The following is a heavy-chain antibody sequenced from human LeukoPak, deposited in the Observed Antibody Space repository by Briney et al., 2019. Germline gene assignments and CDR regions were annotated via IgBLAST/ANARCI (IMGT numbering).Heavy chain of an antibody. J-gene: IGHJ3*02. CDR1: GGSISNYY. CDR2: IYYSGIT. Sequence: SETLSLTCTVSGGSISNYYWNYIRQPPGKGLEWIGYIYYSGITNYNPSLKSRITISVDTSKNQFSLKLSSVTAADTAVYYCATLTGGDDAFDIWGQGTMVTVSS. V-gene: IGHV4-59*01. CDR3: ATLTGGDDAFDI. D-gene: IGHD4-23*01.